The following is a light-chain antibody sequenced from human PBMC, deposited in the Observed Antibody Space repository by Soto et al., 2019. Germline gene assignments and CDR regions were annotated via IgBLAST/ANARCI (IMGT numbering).Light chain of an antibody. CDR3: QQYSSPPYT. CDR1: QSVLSSSNNKNY. CDR2: WAS. Sequence: DIVMTQSPDSLAVSLGERATINCKSSQSVLSSSNNKNYLAWYQQKPGQPPKLLIYWASTRESGVPDRLGGSGSATDFTLTINSLQAKDVAVYYCQQYSSPPYTFGQGTKLEIK. V-gene: IGKV4-1*01. J-gene: IGKJ2*01.